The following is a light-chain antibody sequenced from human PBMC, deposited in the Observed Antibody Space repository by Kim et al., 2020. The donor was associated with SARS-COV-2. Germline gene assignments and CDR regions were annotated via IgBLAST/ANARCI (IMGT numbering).Light chain of an antibody. V-gene: IGLV4-69*01. CDR3: QTWGTGIWV. CDR1: DGHSNNA. CDR2: VNRDGSH. Sequence: GELTCTLVDGHSNNAIAGHQQQPEKGPRYLMRVNRDGSHNKGDGIPDRFSGASSGAERYLTISSLQSEDEADYYCQTWGTGIWVFGGGTKLTVL. J-gene: IGLJ3*02.